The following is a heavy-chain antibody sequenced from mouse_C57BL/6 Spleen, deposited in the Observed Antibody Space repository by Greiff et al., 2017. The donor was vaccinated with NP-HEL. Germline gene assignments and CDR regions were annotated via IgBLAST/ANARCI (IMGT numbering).Heavy chain of an antibody. J-gene: IGHJ3*01. Sequence: QVQLQQSGAELVKPGASVKLSCKASGYTFTSYWMHWVKQRPGQGLEWIGMIHPNSGSTNYNEKFKSKATLTVDKSSSTAYMQLSSLTSEDSAVYYCARGDSNYVGFAYWGQGTLVTVSA. CDR2: IHPNSGST. D-gene: IGHD2-5*01. CDR1: GYTFTSYW. CDR3: ARGDSNYVGFAY. V-gene: IGHV1-64*01.